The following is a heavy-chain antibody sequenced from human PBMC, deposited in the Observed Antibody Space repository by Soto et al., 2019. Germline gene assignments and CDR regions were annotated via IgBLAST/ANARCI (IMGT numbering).Heavy chain of an antibody. J-gene: IGHJ4*02. CDR2: ISGSGDGI. CDR1: GFTFSTNYG. V-gene: IGHV3-23*01. Sequence: GGSLRLSCVGSGFTFSTNYGLAWVRQARGKGLEWVSSISGSGDGIAYADSVKGRFTISTDSSKNTLYLQMNNLRADDTAVYFCAKKCRGSCPFEYWGQVTLVTVYS. CDR3: AKKCRGSCPFEY. D-gene: IGHD1-26*01.